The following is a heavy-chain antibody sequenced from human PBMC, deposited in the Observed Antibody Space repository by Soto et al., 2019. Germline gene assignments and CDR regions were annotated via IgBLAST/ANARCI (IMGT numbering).Heavy chain of an antibody. Sequence: GGSLRLSCASSRFTFSIYSRNLVLHARGKGLEWVSSISSSSSYIYYADSVKGRFTISRDNAKNSLYLQMNSLRAEDTAVYYCARWYSSSWYGFGDYWGQGTLVTVSS. J-gene: IGHJ4*02. CDR1: RFTFSIYS. CDR2: ISSSSSYI. D-gene: IGHD6-13*01. CDR3: ARWYSSSWYGFGDY. V-gene: IGHV3-21*01.